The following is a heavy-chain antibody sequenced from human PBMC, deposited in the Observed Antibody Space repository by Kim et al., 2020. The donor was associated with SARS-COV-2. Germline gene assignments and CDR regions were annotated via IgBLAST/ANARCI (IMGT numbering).Heavy chain of an antibody. J-gene: IGHJ6*02. D-gene: IGHD2-2*01. V-gene: IGHV1-3*01. CDR3: ARMPESAAYYYYGMDV. Sequence: FQGRVTITRDTSASTAYMELSSLRSEDTAVYYCARMPESAAYYYYGMDVWGQGTTVTVSS.